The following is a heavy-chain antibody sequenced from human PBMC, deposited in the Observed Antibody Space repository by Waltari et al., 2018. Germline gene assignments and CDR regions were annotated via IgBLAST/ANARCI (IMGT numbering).Heavy chain of an antibody. Sequence: QLQLQESCPGLVKPSETLSLTCTVPAGCLFPSLYYWGWIRQPPGKWMEWVWSFYYSGNTYYNPSLKSRVTISVDTSKNQFSLKLSSVTAADTAVYYCTRHAKSSSGWNYFDYWGQGTLVTVSS. D-gene: IGHD6-19*01. CDR1: AGCLFPSLYY. J-gene: IGHJ4*02. V-gene: IGHV4-39*07. CDR2: FYYSGNT. CDR3: TRHAKSSSGWNYFDY.